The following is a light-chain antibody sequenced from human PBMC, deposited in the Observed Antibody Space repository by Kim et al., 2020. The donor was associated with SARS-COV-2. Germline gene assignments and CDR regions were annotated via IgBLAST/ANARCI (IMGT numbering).Light chain of an antibody. CDR1: QGIGNY. CDR2: AAS. CDR3: QQHNNYRRT. Sequence: DIQLTQSPSAMSASVGDRVTMTCRASQGIGNYLAWFQLKPGRVLQRLIYAASRLQSGVPSSFSGGGSGPDTNLTSSIVQPEDFGTYFCQQHNNYRRTLARGTNLE. V-gene: IGKV1-17*03. J-gene: IGKJ2*02.